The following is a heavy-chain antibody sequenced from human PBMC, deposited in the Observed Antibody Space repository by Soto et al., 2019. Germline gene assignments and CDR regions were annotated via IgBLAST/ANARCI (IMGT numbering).Heavy chain of an antibody. CDR1: GFIFSNYD. CDR2: ISYSGGTE. Sequence: EVQLVESGGGLVQPGGSLRLSCSSSGFIFSNYDMNWVRQAPGKGLEWISYISYSGGTEYYADSVKGRFTISRDNAKKSLFLQMNSLRAEDTAIYFCAREGRGFDWLYSLDFWSQGTPVTVSS. CDR3: AREGRGFDWLYSLDF. V-gene: IGHV3-48*03. J-gene: IGHJ4*02. D-gene: IGHD3-9*01.